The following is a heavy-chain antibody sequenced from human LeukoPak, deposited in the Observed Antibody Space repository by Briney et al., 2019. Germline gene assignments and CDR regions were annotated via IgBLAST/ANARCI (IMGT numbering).Heavy chain of an antibody. J-gene: IGHJ4*02. D-gene: IGHD5-12*01. CDR1: GGTFSSYA. CDR2: IIPILGIA. Sequence: GASVKVSCKASGGTFSSYAISWVRQAPGQGLEWMGRIIPILGIANYAQKFQGRVTITADKSTSTAYMELSSLRSEDTAVYYCARDGEMATILFDYWGQGTLVTVSS. CDR3: ARDGEMATILFDY. V-gene: IGHV1-69*04.